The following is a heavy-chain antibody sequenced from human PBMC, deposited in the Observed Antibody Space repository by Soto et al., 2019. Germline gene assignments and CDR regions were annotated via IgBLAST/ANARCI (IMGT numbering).Heavy chain of an antibody. Sequence: PSEPLSLTCSVSGGSISSYYWSWIRQPPGRGLEWIGYIHYSGHTTYNPSLNSRVTISEDTSKNQISLKLTSVTAADTAVYYCASLSGSWSPLHYWGQGTPVTVSS. J-gene: IGHJ4*02. CDR2: IHYSGHT. CDR1: GGSISSYY. CDR3: ASLSGSWSPLHY. V-gene: IGHV4-59*01. D-gene: IGHD6-13*01.